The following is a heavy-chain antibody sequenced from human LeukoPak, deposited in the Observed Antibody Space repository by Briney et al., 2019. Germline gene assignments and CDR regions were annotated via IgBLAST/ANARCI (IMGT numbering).Heavy chain of an antibody. CDR2: ISSDGSGT. CDR1: GFTFNSYW. D-gene: IGHD5-24*01. J-gene: IGHJ4*02. Sequence: GGSLRLSCAASGFTFNSYWMHWVRQAPGKGLVWVSRISSDGSGTRYADSVRGRFTISRDNAKNTLYLQMNSLGAEDTAVYYCARGDGYNWEYYFDYWGQGTLVTVSS. V-gene: IGHV3-74*01. CDR3: ARGDGYNWEYYFDY.